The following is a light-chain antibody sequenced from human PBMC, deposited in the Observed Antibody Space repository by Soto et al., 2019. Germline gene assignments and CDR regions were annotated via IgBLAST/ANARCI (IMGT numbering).Light chain of an antibody. CDR1: QSVSSN. V-gene: IGKV3-15*01. J-gene: IGKJ1*01. CDR2: GAS. Sequence: EIVMTQSPATLSVSPGERATLSCRASQSVSSNLAWYQQKPGQAPRLLIYGASTRATGIPARFSGSGSGTEFPLTTSSLPSEDFAVYYCQQYNNSPTTFGQGTKVEIK. CDR3: QQYNNSPTT.